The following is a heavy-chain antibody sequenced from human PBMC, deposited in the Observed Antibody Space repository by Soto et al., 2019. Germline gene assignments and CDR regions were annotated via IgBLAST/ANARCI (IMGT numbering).Heavy chain of an antibody. Sequence: QVQLVQSGAEVRKPGSSVKVSCKASGGTFSRHAISWVRQAPGQGLEWMGGIIPIFGTANHAQKFQGRVTIIADESTSTVYMELSSLRSEDTAVYYCARGHYYGSTPLYYFDYWGQGTLVTVSS. D-gene: IGHD3-10*01. CDR3: ARGHYYGSTPLYYFDY. J-gene: IGHJ4*02. CDR2: IIPIFGTA. V-gene: IGHV1-69*01. CDR1: GGTFSRHA.